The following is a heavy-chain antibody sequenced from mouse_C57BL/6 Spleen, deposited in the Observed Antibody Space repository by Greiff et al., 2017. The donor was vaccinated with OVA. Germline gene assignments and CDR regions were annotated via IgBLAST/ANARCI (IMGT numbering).Heavy chain of an antibody. CDR3: ARDGYYLDY. V-gene: IGHV1-80*01. Sequence: QVQLQHSGAELVKPGASVKISCKASGYAFSSYWMNGVKQRPGKGLEWIGQIYPGDGDTNYNGKFKGKATLTADKASSPAYMQLSSLTSEDAAVYFCARDGYYLDYWGQGTTLTVSS. D-gene: IGHD2-3*01. CDR1: GYAFSSYW. CDR2: IYPGDGDT. J-gene: IGHJ2*01.